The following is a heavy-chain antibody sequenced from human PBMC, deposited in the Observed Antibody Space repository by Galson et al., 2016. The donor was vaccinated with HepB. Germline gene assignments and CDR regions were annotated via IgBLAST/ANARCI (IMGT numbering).Heavy chain of an antibody. CDR2: VYSGGNS. CDR1: GVSVSNNNYY. CDR3: VSGRPFSAGDH. D-gene: IGHD1-14*01. Sequence: TLSLTCRVSGVSVSNNNYYWGWNRQSPGKGLEWVGSVYSGGNSYYKSSLKSRITISVDTSQNQVSLTMKSVTAADTAFYYCVSGRPFSAGDHWGPGTLVTVAS. V-gene: IGHV4-39*01. J-gene: IGHJ4*02.